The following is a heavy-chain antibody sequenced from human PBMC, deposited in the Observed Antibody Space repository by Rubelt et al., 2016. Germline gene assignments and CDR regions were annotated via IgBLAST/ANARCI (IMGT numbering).Heavy chain of an antibody. Sequence: QVQLVESGGGVVQPGRSLRLSCAASGFTFRTYAMHWVRQAPGKGLEWVAVISHDGNYYQHADSVKGRFTISRDNSKNTLYVQMNSLRPEDTAVYYCASCEAAPGNFDYWGQGTLVAVSS. CDR2: ISHDGNYY. CDR1: GFTFRTYA. D-gene: IGHD6-25*01. CDR3: ASCEAAPGNFDY. V-gene: IGHV3-30*04. J-gene: IGHJ4*02.